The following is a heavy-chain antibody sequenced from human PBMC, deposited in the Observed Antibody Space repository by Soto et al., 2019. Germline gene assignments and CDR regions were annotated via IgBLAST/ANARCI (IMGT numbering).Heavy chain of an antibody. CDR3: AHSVVAGLGYYFDY. Sequence: SGPTLVNHTQTLTLTCTFSGFSLSSTRVAVGWIRQPPGKALEWLALIYWDDDKRYSPFLKSRLTITKDTSKNQVVLTMTNMEPVDTATYYCAHSVVAGLGYYFDYWGQGTLVTVSS. J-gene: IGHJ4*02. V-gene: IGHV2-5*02. CDR2: IYWDDDK. CDR1: GFSLSSTRVA. D-gene: IGHD6-19*01.